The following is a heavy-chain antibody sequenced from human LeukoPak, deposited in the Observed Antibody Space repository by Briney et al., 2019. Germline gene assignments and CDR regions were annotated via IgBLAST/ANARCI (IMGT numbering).Heavy chain of an antibody. V-gene: IGHV4-4*07. D-gene: IGHD6-6*01. CDR2: IYTSGST. Sequence: SETLSLTCTVSGGSISSYYWSWIRQLAGKGLEWIGRIYTSGSTNYNPSLKSRVTMSVDTSKNQFSLKLSSVTAADTAVYYCARDLGSSVGYYYYGMDVWGQGTTVTVSS. CDR1: GGSISSYY. J-gene: IGHJ6*02. CDR3: ARDLGSSVGYYYYGMDV.